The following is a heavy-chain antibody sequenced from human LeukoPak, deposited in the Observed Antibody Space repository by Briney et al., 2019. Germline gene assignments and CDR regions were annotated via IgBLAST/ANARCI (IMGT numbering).Heavy chain of an antibody. CDR3: ARVSGSPLMSYFDY. CDR2: IYHSGST. Sequence: SETLSLTCAVSGGSISSGGYSWSWIRQPPGKGLEWIGYIYHSGSTYYNPSHKSRVTISVDRSKNQFSLKLSSVTAADTAVYYCARVSGSPLMSYFDYWGQGTLVTVSS. CDR1: GGSISSGGYS. J-gene: IGHJ4*02. D-gene: IGHD1-26*01. V-gene: IGHV4-30-2*01.